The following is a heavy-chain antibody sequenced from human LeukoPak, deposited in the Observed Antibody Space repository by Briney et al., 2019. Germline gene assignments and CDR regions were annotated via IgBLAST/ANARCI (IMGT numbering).Heavy chain of an antibody. Sequence: RASVKVSCKASGYTFTGYYMHWVRQAPGQGLEWMGIINPSGGSTSYAQKFQGRVTMTRDTSTSTVYMELSSLRSEDTAVYYCARDYYGSGSHQSGTFDYWGQGTLVTVSS. CDR1: GYTFTGYY. V-gene: IGHV1-46*01. CDR2: INPSGGST. D-gene: IGHD3-10*01. CDR3: ARDYYGSGSHQSGTFDY. J-gene: IGHJ4*02.